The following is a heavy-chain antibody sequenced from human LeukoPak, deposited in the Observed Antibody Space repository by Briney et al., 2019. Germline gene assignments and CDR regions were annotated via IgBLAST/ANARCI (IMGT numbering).Heavy chain of an antibody. CDR2: IIPILGIA. CDR3: ARDRDYYGSDFDY. J-gene: IGHJ4*02. D-gene: IGHD3-10*01. V-gene: IGHV1-69*04. Sequence: SVKVSCKASGGTFSSYAISWVRQAPGQGLEWMGRIIPILGIANYAQKFQGRVTITADKSTSTAYMELRSLRSDDTAVYYCARDRDYYGSDFDYWGQGTLVTVSS. CDR1: GGTFSSYA.